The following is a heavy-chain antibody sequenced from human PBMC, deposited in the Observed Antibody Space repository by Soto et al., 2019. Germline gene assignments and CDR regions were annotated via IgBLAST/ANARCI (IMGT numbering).Heavy chain of an antibody. CDR1: GGTFSSYA. V-gene: IGHV1-69*13. Sequence: SVKVSCKASGGTFSSYAISWVRQAPGQGLEWMGGIIPIFGTANYAQKFQGRVTITADESTSTAYMELSSLRSEDTAVYYCARTRNEPGTIFGVVIGWFDPRGQGTLVTVSS. CDR2: IIPIFGTA. CDR3: ARTRNEPGTIFGVVIGWFDP. J-gene: IGHJ5*02. D-gene: IGHD3-3*01.